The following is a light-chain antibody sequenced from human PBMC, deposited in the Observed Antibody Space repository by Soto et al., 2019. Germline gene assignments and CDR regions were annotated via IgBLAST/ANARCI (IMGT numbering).Light chain of an antibody. J-gene: IGKJ3*01. CDR1: QSVTGSY. Sequence: EIVLTQSPDTLSLSPGERATLSCRASQSVTGSYLAWYQHKPGQAPRLLIYGASTMATGIPDRFSGSGSGTDFTFTHRRLAPEDSALYDCNQYGSSPQFTFGPANKEDLK. CDR2: GAS. CDR3: NQYGSSPQFT. V-gene: IGKV3-20*01.